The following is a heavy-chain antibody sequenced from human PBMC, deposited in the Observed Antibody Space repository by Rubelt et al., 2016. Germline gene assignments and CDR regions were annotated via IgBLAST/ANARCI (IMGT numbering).Heavy chain of an antibody. CDR2: IYANGNT. CDR3: ISYV. J-gene: IGHJ3*01. Sequence: VQLQQWGAGLLKPSETLSLTCAVYGGSFSGFHWVWIRQPPGKGLEWVSSIYANGNTHYADPMKGRFTISRDNSKNTVFLQMNSLRVDDTAVYYCISYVWGQGTMVTVSS. CDR1: GGSFSGFH. V-gene: IGHV3-66*01.